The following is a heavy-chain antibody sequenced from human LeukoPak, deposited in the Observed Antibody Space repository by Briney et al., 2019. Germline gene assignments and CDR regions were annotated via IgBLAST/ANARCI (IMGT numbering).Heavy chain of an antibody. CDR3: ARDYERIIMVRGVPLSPQTVFDP. D-gene: IGHD3-10*01. J-gene: IGHJ5*02. Sequence: ASVKVSCKASGYTFTDYYIHWVRQAPGQGPEWMGWINPNSGGTNYAQNLQGRVTMTRDTSISTAYMELSRLRSDDTAVYYCARDYERIIMVRGVPLSPQTVFDPWGRGTLVTVSS. CDR1: GYTFTDYY. CDR2: INPNSGGT. V-gene: IGHV1-2*02.